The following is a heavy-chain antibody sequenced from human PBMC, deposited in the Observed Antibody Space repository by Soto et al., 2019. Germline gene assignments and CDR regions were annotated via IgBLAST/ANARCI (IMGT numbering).Heavy chain of an antibody. CDR2: IYYSGST. J-gene: IGHJ5*02. V-gene: IGHV4-31*03. CDR1: GGSISIGGYY. CDR3: ARSRSITIFGVVTSNWFDP. D-gene: IGHD3-3*01. Sequence: PSEALSVTCTFSGGSISIGGYYWSWIRQHPGKGLEWIGYIYYSGSTYYNPSLKSRVTISVDTSKNQFSLKLSSVTAADTAVYYCARSRSITIFGVVTSNWFDPWGQGTLVTVSS.